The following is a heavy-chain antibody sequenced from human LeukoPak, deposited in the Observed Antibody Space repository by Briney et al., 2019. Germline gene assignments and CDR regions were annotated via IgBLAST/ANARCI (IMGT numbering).Heavy chain of an antibody. V-gene: IGHV4-38-2*01. CDR3: AEGIAAAWNSSWCDP. CDR2: IYHSGST. CDR1: GYSSSSGYY. D-gene: IGHD6-13*01. J-gene: IGHJ5*02. Sequence: PSETLSLNCAGSGYSSSSGYYWGWIREPPGKGLEWIGRIYHSGSTYYNPSLKSRVTISVATSKNHFSLKLSSVTAADTAVYYRAEGIAAAWNSSWCDPWGQGTLVTVSS.